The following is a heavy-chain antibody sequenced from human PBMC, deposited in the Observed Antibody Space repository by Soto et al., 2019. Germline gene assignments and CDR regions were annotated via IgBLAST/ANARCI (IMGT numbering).Heavy chain of an antibody. J-gene: IGHJ6*02. D-gene: IGHD1-1*01. CDR3: ATALRNTGNDYLFGVDL. CDR1: GFTFSKAI. CDR2: IKKLSDGGKA. Sequence: GGSLRLSCAASGFTFSKAIMNWVRQAPGKGLEWVGRIKKLSDGGKADYSSPVDGRFTISRDDSKSILYLQMNSLRADDTGIYYCATALRNTGNDYLFGVDLCGQGTPVTVSS. V-gene: IGHV3-15*01.